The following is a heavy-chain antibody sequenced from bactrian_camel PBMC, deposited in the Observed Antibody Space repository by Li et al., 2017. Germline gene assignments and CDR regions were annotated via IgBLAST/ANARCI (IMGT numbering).Heavy chain of an antibody. Sequence: VQLVESGGGSVQAGGSLKLSCKTSGYIFKRCPMAWYRQAPGKEREGVASFKTYGGQVDYADSVKGRFTISGDITKNMVYLQMNSLKPEDTAVYYCVRDTYYKDYGAGNYWGQGTQVTVS. D-gene: IGHD4*01. CDR3: VRDTYYKDYGAGNY. CDR2: FKTYGGQV. J-gene: IGHJ4*01. CDR1: GYIFKRCP. V-gene: IGHV3S54*01.